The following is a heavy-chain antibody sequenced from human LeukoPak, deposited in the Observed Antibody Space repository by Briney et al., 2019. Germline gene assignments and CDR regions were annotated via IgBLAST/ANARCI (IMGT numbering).Heavy chain of an antibody. J-gene: IGHJ4*02. V-gene: IGHV4-39*07. Sequence: GSLRLSCAASGFTFSSYAMSWVRQAPGKGLEWIGSIYYSGSTYYNPSLKSRVTISVDTSKNQFSLKLSSVTAADTAVYYCARADGYNSDFDYWGQGTLVTVSS. CDR3: ARADGYNSDFDY. CDR2: IYYSGST. CDR1: GFTFSSYA. D-gene: IGHD5-24*01.